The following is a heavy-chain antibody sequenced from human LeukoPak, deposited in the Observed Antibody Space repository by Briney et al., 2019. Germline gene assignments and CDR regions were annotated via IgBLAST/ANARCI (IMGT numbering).Heavy chain of an antibody. CDR2: FDPEDGEA. J-gene: IGHJ6*02. CDR3: AAKNRDFWSGYPTDYYYYGMDV. D-gene: IGHD3-3*01. Sequence: ASVKVSCKVSGYTLTELPMHWVRQAPGKGLEWMGGFDPEDGEAIYAQKFQGRVTMTEDTSTDTAYMELSSLRSEDTAVYYCAAKNRDFWSGYPTDYYYYGMDVWGQGTTVTVSS. CDR1: GYTLTELP. V-gene: IGHV1-24*01.